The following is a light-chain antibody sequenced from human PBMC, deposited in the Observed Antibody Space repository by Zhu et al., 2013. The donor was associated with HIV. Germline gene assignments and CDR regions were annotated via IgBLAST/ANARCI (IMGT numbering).Light chain of an antibody. CDR1: TSNIGSHH. CDR3: GTWENSLSAFV. CDR2: DND. Sequence: QSLLTQPPSVSAAPGQKVTISCSGSTSNIGSHHVSWYQQVPGTAPKLLIYDNDQRPSVIPDRFSGSKSGTSATLDITGFQTGDEADYYCGTWENSLSAFVFGTGTRVSVL. J-gene: IGLJ1*01. V-gene: IGLV1-51*01.